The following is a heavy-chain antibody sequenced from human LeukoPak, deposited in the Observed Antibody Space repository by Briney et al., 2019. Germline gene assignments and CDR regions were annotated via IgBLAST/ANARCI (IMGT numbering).Heavy chain of an antibody. CDR2: ISGSGGST. D-gene: IGHD3-10*01. CDR3: ATRRGSYFDY. J-gene: IGHJ4*02. V-gene: IGHV3-23*01. Sequence: GGSLRLSCAASGFTFSSYAMSWVRQAPGKRLEWVSAISGSGGSTYYADSVKGRFTISRDNSKNTLYLQMNSLRAEDTAVYYCATRRGSYFDYWGQGTLVTVSS. CDR1: GFTFSSYA.